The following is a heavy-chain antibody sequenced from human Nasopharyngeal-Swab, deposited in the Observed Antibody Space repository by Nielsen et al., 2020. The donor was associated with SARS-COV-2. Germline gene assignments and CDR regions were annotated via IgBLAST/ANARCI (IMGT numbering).Heavy chain of an antibody. CDR3: TSGWFDP. CDR2: IGTSSSTS. V-gene: IGHV3-48*04. J-gene: IGHJ5*02. Sequence: GESLKISCVASGFPFSPYGMNWVRQAPGKGLEWLLYIGTSSSTSYYADSVKGRFTISRDTAKNSLYLQMNSLRAEDTAVYYCTSGWFDPWGQGTLVTVSS. CDR1: GFPFSPYG.